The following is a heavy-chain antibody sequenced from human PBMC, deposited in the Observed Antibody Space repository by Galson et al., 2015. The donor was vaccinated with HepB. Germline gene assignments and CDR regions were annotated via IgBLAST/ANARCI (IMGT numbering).Heavy chain of an antibody. D-gene: IGHD1-1*01. CDR1: GFTFSDYY. V-gene: IGHV3-11*01. CDR2: IGNNGRTI. J-gene: IGHJ4*02. Sequence: SLRLSCAASGFTFSDYYMIWVRQAPGKGLEWVSYIGNNGRTIYYADSVKGRFTISRDNAKNSLYLQMNSLRAEDTALYYCARGYAPDYWGQGTLVTVSS. CDR3: ARGYAPDY.